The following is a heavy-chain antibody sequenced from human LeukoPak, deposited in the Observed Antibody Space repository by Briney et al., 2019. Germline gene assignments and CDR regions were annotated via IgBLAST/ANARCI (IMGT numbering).Heavy chain of an antibody. J-gene: IGHJ4*02. CDR1: GYTFTGYY. D-gene: IGHD2-2*02. V-gene: IGHV1-2*02. Sequence: ASVTVSCKASGYTFTGYYMHWVRQAPGQGLEWMGWINPNSGGTNYAQKFQGRATMTRDTSISTAYMELSRLRSDDTVVYYCARAALYCSSTSCYNYFDYWGQGTLVTVSS. CDR3: ARAALYCSSTSCYNYFDY. CDR2: INPNSGGT.